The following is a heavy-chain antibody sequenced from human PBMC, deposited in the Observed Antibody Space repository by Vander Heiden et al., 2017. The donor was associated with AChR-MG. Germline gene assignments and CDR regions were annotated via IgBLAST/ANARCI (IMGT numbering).Heavy chain of an antibody. CDR2: T. Sequence: TNYNPSLKSRVTRSVDKSKNQFSLKLSSVTAADTAVYYCAREGVGGQQLVRNDAFDIWGQGTMVTVSS. D-gene: IGHD6-13*01. CDR3: AREGVGGQQLVRNDAFDI. V-gene: IGHV4-4*02. J-gene: IGHJ3*02.